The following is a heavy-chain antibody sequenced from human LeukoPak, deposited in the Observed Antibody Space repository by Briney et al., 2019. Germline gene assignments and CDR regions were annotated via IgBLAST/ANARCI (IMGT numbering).Heavy chain of an antibody. D-gene: IGHD1-26*01. Sequence: SETLSLTCAVSGGSISSYYWSWIRQPPGKGLEWIGYIYYSGSTNYNPSLKSRVTISVDTSKNQFSLKLSSVTAADTAVYYCARPKVGATYAFDIWGQGTMVTVSS. CDR1: GGSISSYY. V-gene: IGHV4-59*08. CDR2: IYYSGST. CDR3: ARPKVGATYAFDI. J-gene: IGHJ3*02.